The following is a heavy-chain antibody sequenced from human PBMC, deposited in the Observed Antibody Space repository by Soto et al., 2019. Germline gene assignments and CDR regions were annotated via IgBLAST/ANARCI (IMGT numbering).Heavy chain of an antibody. CDR1: GSNIIKTA. D-gene: IGHD6-19*01. J-gene: IGHJ4*02. CDR3: ARGNSDGWYHDY. Sequence: AAVKVSCKTSGSNIIKTAVHWVRQAPGQRLEWMGWIGAGDGATKYSQKFQGRVTFSSDISATTVYMEVNGLRSEDTAVYYFARGNSDGWYHDYWGQGTLVTVSS. CDR2: IGAGDGAT. V-gene: IGHV1-3*01.